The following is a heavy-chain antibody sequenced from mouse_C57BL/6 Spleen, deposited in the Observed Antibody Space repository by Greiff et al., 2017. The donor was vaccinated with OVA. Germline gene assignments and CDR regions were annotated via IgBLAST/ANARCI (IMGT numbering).Heavy chain of an antibody. V-gene: IGHV1-18*01. D-gene: IGHD1-1*01. J-gene: IGHJ1*03. CDR2: INPNNGGT. Sequence: EVQLQQSGPELVKPGASVKIPCKASGYTFTDYNMDWVKQSHGKSLEWIGDINPNNGGTIYNQKFKGKATLTVDKSSSTAYMELRSLTSEDTAVYYCARRTTVVANPHWYFDVWGTGTTVTVSS. CDR1: GYTFTDYN. CDR3: ARRTTVVANPHWYFDV.